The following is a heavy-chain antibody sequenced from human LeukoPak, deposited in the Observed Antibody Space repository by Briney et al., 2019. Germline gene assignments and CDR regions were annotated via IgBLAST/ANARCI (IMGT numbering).Heavy chain of an antibody. V-gene: IGHV3-11*01. D-gene: IGHD6-19*01. CDR2: ISSSGSTI. J-gene: IGHJ4*02. Sequence: SGGSLRLSCAASGFTFSDYYMSWIRQAPGKGLEWVSYISSSGSTIYYADSVKGRFTISRDSAKNSLYLQMNSLRAEDTAVYYCARVGYSSGWRAPDFDYWGQGTLVTVSS. CDR3: ARVGYSSGWRAPDFDY. CDR1: GFTFSDYY.